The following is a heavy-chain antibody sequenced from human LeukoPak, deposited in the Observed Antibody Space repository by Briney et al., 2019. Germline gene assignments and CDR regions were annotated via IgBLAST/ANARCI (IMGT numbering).Heavy chain of an antibody. V-gene: IGHV1-2*02. CDR1: GYTFTGYY. D-gene: IGHD3-10*01. CDR3: ARKSPYYGSGSYLSY. Sequence: ASVTVSCTASGYTFTGYYMHWVRQAPGQGLEWMGWINPNSGGTNYAQKFQGRVTMTRDTSISTAYMELSRLRSDDTAVYYCARKSPYYGSGSYLSYWGQGTLVTVSS. CDR2: INPNSGGT. J-gene: IGHJ4*02.